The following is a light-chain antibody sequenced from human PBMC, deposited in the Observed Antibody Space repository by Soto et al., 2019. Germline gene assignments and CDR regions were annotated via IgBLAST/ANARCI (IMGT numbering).Light chain of an antibody. V-gene: IGKV1-5*01. J-gene: IGKJ4*01. CDR1: QSISRV. CDR3: QQYNNWSGLT. CDR2: DAS. Sequence: DIQITQAPSTLAASIGDGVTITCRASQSISRVLAWYQQKPGKAPKLLIYDASSLESGVPSRFSGSGSGTEFTLTISSLQPDDFATYYCQQYNNWSGLTFGGGTKVDIK.